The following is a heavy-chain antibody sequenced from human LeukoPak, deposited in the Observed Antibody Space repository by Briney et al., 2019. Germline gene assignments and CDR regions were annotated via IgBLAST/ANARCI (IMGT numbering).Heavy chain of an antibody. CDR1: GGSISSYY. CDR2: IYYSGST. V-gene: IGHV4-59*01. D-gene: IGHD1-26*01. Sequence: SETLSLTCTVSGGSISSYYWSWIRQPPGKGLEWIGHIYYSGSTNYNPSLKSRVTISVDTSKNQFSLKLSSVTAADTAVYYCASSIVGATIKAFDIWGQGTMVTVSS. J-gene: IGHJ3*02. CDR3: ASSIVGATIKAFDI.